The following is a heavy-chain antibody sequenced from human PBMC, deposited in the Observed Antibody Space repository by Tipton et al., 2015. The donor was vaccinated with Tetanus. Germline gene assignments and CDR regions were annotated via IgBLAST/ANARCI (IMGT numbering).Heavy chain of an antibody. Sequence: SLRLSCAASGFIFNDYAMHWVRQVTGKGLEWVSGISGSGGSKVYTDSVKGRFTISRDNAKNSLYLQMSSLRPEDTALYFRARAVRGRDVFDIWGQGTVVTVSP. CDR1: GFIFNDYA. J-gene: IGHJ3*02. CDR3: ARAVRGRDVFDI. D-gene: IGHD3-10*01. CDR2: ISGSGGSK. V-gene: IGHV3-9*01.